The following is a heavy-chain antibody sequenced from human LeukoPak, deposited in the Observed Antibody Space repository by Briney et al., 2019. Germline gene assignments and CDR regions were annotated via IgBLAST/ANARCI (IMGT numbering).Heavy chain of an antibody. V-gene: IGHV6-1*01. CDR2: TYYRSKWYN. CDR1: GDSVSSNSAA. D-gene: IGHD3-10*01. J-gene: IGHJ4*02. CDR3: AREVLLWFGESSAFDN. Sequence: SQTLSLTCAISGDSVSSNSAAWNWIRQSPSRGLEWLGRTYYRSKWYNDYAVSVKSRITINPDTSKNQFSLQLNSVTPEDTAVYYCAREVLLWFGESSAFDNWGQGTLVTVSS.